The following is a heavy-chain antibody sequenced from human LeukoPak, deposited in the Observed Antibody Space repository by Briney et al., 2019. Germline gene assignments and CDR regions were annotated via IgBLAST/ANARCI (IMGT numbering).Heavy chain of an antibody. V-gene: IGHV4-4*02. Sequence: SETLSLTCAVSGGSISSSNWWSWVRQPPGKGLEWIGEIYHSGSTNYNPSLKSRVTISVDKSKNQFSLKLSSVTAADTAVYYCAREVRGYCTNGVCYTIDYWGQGTLVTVSS. CDR3: AREVRGYCTNGVCYTIDY. J-gene: IGHJ4*02. D-gene: IGHD2-8*01. CDR1: GGSISSSNW. CDR2: IYHSGST.